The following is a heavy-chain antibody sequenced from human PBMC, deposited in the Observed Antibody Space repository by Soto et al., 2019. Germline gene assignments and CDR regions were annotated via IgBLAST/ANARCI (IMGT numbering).Heavy chain of an antibody. V-gene: IGHV3-30-3*01. D-gene: IGHD3-22*01. CDR1: GFTFSSYA. J-gene: IGHJ4*02. CDR3: ARDRDSSGYRDPGFDY. Sequence: PGGSLRLSCAASGFTFSSYAMHWVRQAPGKGLEWVAVISYDGSNKYYADSVKGRFTISRDNSKNTLYLQMNSLRAEDTAVYYCARDRDSSGYRDPGFDYWGQGTLVTVSS. CDR2: ISYDGSNK.